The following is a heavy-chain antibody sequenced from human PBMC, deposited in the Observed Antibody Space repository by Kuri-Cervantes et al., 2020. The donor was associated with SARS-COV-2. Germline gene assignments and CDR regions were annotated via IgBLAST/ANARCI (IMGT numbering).Heavy chain of an antibody. CDR2: IYTSGST. CDR1: GGSISSYY. J-gene: IGHJ2*01. D-gene: IGHD2-2*02. V-gene: IGHV4-4*07. CDR3: ARIFVPAAILTDGWYFDL. Sequence: GSLRLSCTVSGGSISSYYWSWIRQPAGKGLEWIGRIYTSGSTFYNPSLTSRVTISIDTSKNQFSLKLSSVTAADTALYYCARIFVPAAILTDGWYFDLWGRGTLVTVSS.